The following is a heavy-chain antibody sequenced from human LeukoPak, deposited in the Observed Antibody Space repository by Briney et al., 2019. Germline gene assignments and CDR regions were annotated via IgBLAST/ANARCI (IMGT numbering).Heavy chain of an antibody. D-gene: IGHD6-19*01. Sequence: SLRLCCAASGFTFSDHYLDLVRQAPGKGLDLVSRSRSKTNRYTTQYAASVKGRFTISRDDSKNSLYLQMNSLKTEDTAVYYCARGDSSGWGLDYWGLGTLVTVSS. CDR2: SRSKTNRYTT. J-gene: IGHJ4*02. CDR1: GFTFSDHY. V-gene: IGHV3-72*01. CDR3: ARGDSSGWGLDY.